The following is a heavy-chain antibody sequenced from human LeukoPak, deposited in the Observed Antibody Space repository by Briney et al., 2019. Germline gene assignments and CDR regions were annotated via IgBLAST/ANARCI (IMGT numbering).Heavy chain of an antibody. CDR1: GYSFTSYW. D-gene: IGHD6-13*01. CDR3: ARDSSSWYESYFDY. V-gene: IGHV5-51*01. CDR2: IYPGDSDT. Sequence: RAGESLKISCKGSGYSFTSYWIGWVRQMPGEGLEWMGIIYPGDSDTRYSPSFQGQVTISADKSISTAYLQWSSLKASDTAMYYCARDSSSWYESYFDYWGQGTLVTVSS. J-gene: IGHJ4*02.